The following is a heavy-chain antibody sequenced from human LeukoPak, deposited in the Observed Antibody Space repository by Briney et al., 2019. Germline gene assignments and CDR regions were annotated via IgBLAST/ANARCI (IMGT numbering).Heavy chain of an antibody. CDR3: ATGGSYYDIFTGYDY. J-gene: IGHJ4*02. CDR2: ISYDGSNK. Sequence: GRSLRLSCAASGFTFSSYGMHWVRQAPGKGLEWVAVISYDGSNKYYADSVKGRFTISRDNSKNTLYLQMNSLRAEDTAVYYCATGGSYYDIFTGYDYWGQGTLVTVSS. CDR1: GFTFSSYG. V-gene: IGHV3-30*03. D-gene: IGHD3-9*01.